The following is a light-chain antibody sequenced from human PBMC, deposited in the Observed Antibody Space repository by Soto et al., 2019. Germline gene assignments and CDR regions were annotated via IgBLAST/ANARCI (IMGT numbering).Light chain of an antibody. CDR2: AAS. Sequence: DIQMTQSPSSLSASVGDRVTITCRASQAIGNNLGWYQQKPGKAPKPLIYAASSLQSGVPSRFSGSGSGTEFTLTISSLQPEDFATYYCLQHNSYPWTFGQGTKVEIK. CDR3: LQHNSYPWT. CDR1: QAIGNN. V-gene: IGKV1-17*01. J-gene: IGKJ1*01.